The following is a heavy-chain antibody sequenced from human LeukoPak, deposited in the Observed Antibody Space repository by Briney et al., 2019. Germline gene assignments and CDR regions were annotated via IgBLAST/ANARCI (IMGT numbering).Heavy chain of an antibody. Sequence: PGGSPRLSCAGSGFTVRRNYLRGVRPAAGKGRAWVSVIYGGGSKYYADSVKGRFTISRDNSKNTLYLQMNSLRAEDTAVYYCARTITMVRGVISYFDYWGQGTLVTVSS. D-gene: IGHD3-10*01. CDR1: GFTVRRNY. V-gene: IGHV3-53*01. CDR3: ARTITMVRGVISYFDY. J-gene: IGHJ4*02. CDR2: IYGGGSK.